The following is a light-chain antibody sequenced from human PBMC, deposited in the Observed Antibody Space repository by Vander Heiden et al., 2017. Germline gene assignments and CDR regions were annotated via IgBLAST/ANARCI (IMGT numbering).Light chain of an antibody. J-gene: IGKJ3*01. CDR3: QQLNSYPHVT. V-gene: IGKV1-9*01. CDR1: QGISSY. CDR2: AAS. Sequence: DIQLTQSPSFLSASVGDRVTITCRASQGISSYLAWYQQKPGKAPKLLIYAASTLQSGVPSRFSGSGYGTEFTLTISSLQPEDFASYYCQQLNSYPHVTFGHGTKVDIK.